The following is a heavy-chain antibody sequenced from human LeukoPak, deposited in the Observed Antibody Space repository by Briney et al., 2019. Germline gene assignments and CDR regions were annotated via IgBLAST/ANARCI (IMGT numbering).Heavy chain of an antibody. D-gene: IGHD3-9*01. CDR2: IIPIFGTA. CDR3: ARSPDILTGYSYFDY. J-gene: IGHJ4*02. Sequence: SVKVSCKASGGTFSSYAISWVRQAPGQGLEWMGGIIPIFGTANYAQKFQGRVTITTDESTSTAYMELSSLRSEDTAVYYCARSPDILTGYSYFDYWGQGTLVTVSS. CDR1: GGTFSSYA. V-gene: IGHV1-69*05.